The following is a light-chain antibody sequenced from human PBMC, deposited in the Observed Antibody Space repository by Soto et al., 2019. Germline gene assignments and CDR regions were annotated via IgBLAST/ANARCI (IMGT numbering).Light chain of an antibody. Sequence: EIVLTQSPGTLSLSPGERATLSCRASQSVSSTYLAWYQQKPGQAPRLLIYGASIRVTGVPDRFSGSGSGTDFTLTISRLEPEDFAVYYCQQYGSSPYTFGQGTKLEIK. J-gene: IGKJ2*01. CDR2: GAS. CDR1: QSVSSTY. V-gene: IGKV3-20*01. CDR3: QQYGSSPYT.